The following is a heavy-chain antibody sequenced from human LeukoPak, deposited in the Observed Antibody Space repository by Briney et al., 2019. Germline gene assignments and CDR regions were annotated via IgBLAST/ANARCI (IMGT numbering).Heavy chain of an antibody. CDR2: ISASGGST. CDR3: ARGESLLWFGEDTAGGDY. V-gene: IGHV3-23*01. J-gene: IGHJ4*02. Sequence: PGGSLRLSCAASGFTFSSYAMSWVRQAPGKGLEWVSAISASGGSTYYADSVKGRFTISRDNAKNSLYLQMNSLRAEDTAVYYCARGESLLWFGEDTAGGDYWGQGTLVTVSS. D-gene: IGHD3-10*01. CDR1: GFTFSSYA.